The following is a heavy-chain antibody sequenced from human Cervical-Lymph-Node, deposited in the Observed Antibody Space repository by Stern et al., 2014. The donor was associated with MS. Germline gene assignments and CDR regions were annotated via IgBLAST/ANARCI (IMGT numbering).Heavy chain of an antibody. CDR2: IYYSGST. CDR1: GGSVSTRNYY. V-gene: IGHV4-39*01. Sequence: QVQLVESGPGLVKPSETLSLTCAVSGGSVSTRNYYWGWIRQPPGKGLQWIASIYYSGSTYYNPSLESRVTISVDPSENQFSLRLTSVTAADTAVYYCARLSFSRGIYWGQGTLVTVSS. CDR3: ARLSFSRGIY. J-gene: IGHJ4*02. D-gene: IGHD1-1*01.